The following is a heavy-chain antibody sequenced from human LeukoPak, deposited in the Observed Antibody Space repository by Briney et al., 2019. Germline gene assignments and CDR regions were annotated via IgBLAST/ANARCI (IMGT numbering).Heavy chain of an antibody. CDR1: GGSISSSSYY. CDR3: ARHLTAMGPIGAFDI. V-gene: IGHV4-39*01. Sequence: SETLSLTCTVSGGSISSSSYYWGWIRQPPGKGLEWIGSICYSGSTYYNPSLKSRVTISVDTSKNQFSLKLGSVTAADTAVYYCARHLTAMGPIGAFDIWGQGTMVTVSS. D-gene: IGHD5-18*01. CDR2: ICYSGST. J-gene: IGHJ3*02.